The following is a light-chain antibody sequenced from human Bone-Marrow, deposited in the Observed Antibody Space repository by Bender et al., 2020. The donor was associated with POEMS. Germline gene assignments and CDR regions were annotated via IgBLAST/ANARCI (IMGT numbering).Light chain of an antibody. Sequence: QSVLTQPPSASGTPGQSVIISCSGTDSNFGGNNVNWYQHLPGTAPRLVVYSNYQRPSGVPDRFSGSKSGNTASLTVSGLQAEDEADYFCCSYAGINNFVFGTGTTVTVL. CDR3: CSYAGINNFV. J-gene: IGLJ1*01. V-gene: IGLV1-44*01. CDR1: DSNFGGNN. CDR2: SNY.